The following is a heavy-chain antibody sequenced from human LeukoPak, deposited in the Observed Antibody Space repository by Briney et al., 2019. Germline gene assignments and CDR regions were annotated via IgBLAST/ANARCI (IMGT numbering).Heavy chain of an antibody. CDR3: AGVLSEYDFWSGYYTGWGYYYYYGMDV. V-gene: IGHV1-8*01. Sequence: ASVKVSCKASGYTFTSYDINWVRQATGQGLEWMGWMNPNSGNTGYAQKFQGRVTMTRNTSISTAYMELSSLRSEDTAVYYCAGVLSEYDFWSGYYTGWGYYYYYGMDVWGQGTTVTVSS. J-gene: IGHJ6*02. CDR1: GYTFTSYD. CDR2: MNPNSGNT. D-gene: IGHD3-3*01.